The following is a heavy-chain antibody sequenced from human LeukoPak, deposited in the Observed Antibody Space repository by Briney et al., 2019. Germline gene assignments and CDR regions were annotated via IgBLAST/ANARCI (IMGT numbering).Heavy chain of an antibody. CDR1: GYTLTELS. CDR3: AIAQNWKAGWFDP. D-gene: IGHD1-1*01. Sequence: ASVKVSCKVSGYTLTELSMHWVRQAPGKGPEWMGGVNPEDGETIYAQKFQGRVTMTEDTPIDTTYMEVSSLRSEDTAVYFCAIAQNWKAGWFDPWGQGTLVTVSS. CDR2: VNPEDGET. J-gene: IGHJ5*02. V-gene: IGHV1-24*01.